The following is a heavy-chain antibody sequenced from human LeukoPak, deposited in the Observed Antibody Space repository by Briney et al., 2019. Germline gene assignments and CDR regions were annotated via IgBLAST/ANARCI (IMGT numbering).Heavy chain of an antibody. D-gene: IGHD3-10*01. CDR1: GRSISSSTYY. V-gene: IGHV4-39*07. CDR3: ARGRRLLLWFGEFLN. J-gene: IGHJ4*02. CDR2: INHSGST. Sequence: PSETLSLTCTVSGRSISSSTYYWGWIRQPPGKGLEWIGEINHSGSTNYNPSLKSRVTISVDTSKNQFSLKLSSVTAADTAVYYCARGRRLLLWFGEFLNWGQGTLVTVSS.